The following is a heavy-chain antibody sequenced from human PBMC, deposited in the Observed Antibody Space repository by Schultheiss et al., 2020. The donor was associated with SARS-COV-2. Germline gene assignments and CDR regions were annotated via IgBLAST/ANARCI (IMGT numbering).Heavy chain of an antibody. V-gene: IGHV4-34*01. CDR3: ARATIVVPYYSHFDY. CDR1: GGSISSYY. CDR2: INHSGST. J-gene: IGHJ4*02. Sequence: SETLSLTCTVSGGSISSYYWSWIRQPPGKGLEWIGEINHSGSTNYNPSLKSRVTISVDTSKNQFSLKLSSVTAADTAVYYCARATIVVPYYSHFDYWGQGTLVTVSS. D-gene: IGHD3-22*01.